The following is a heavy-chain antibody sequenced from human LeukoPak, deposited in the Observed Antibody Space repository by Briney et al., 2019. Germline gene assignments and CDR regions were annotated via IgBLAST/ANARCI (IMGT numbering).Heavy chain of an antibody. Sequence: PSETLSLTCTVSGGSISSYYWSWIRQPPGKGLEWIGYIYYSGSTNYNPSLKSRVTISVDTSKNQFSLKLSSVTAADTAVYYCARGSGYYKYYFDYWGQGTLVTVSS. CDR2: IYYSGST. V-gene: IGHV4-59*01. D-gene: IGHD3-3*01. CDR3: ARGSGYYKYYFDY. CDR1: GGSISSYY. J-gene: IGHJ4*02.